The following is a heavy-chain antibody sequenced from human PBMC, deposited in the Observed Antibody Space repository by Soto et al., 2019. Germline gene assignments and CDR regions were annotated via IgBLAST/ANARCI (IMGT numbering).Heavy chain of an antibody. CDR2: ISNTGSTT. CDR3: AKDSVRISYSAL. V-gene: IGHV3-23*01. D-gene: IGHD2-21*01. CDR1: GFTFSTSS. Sequence: EVQLSESGGGLIQPGGSLRLSCAASGFTFSTSSMSWVRQPPGKGLEWVSVISNTGSTTYYADSVNGRFTITRDNSKNTLYLHLNNLRAEDTAVYYCAKDSVRISYSALWGQGTLVTVSS. J-gene: IGHJ4*02.